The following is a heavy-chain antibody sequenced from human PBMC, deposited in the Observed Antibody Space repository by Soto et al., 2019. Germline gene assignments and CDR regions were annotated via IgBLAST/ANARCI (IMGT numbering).Heavy chain of an antibody. CDR1: GGSIISGGYY. D-gene: IGHD3-22*01. J-gene: IGHJ4*01. V-gene: IGHV4-31*03. Sequence: KSSETLSLTCTVSGGSIISGGYYCSWIRQHPWKGLEWIGYIYYGGSTYYNPSLKSRATISGDTSKNQFSLKLSSVTAADTAVYYCARGGYYYENSGQNAYDYWGQGILVTVS. CDR3: ARGGYYYENSGQNAYDY. CDR2: IYYGGST.